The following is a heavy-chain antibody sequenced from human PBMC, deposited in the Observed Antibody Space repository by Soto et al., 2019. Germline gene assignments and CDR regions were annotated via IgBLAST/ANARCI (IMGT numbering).Heavy chain of an antibody. J-gene: IGHJ1*01. V-gene: IGHV1-24*01. CDR3: ATDIIPLTMVRGNAEYFQH. CDR2: FDPEDGET. Sequence: ASVKVSCKVSGYTLTDLSMHWVRQAPGKGLEWMGGFDPEDGETIYAQKFQGRVTMTEDTSTDTAYMELSSLRSEDTAVYYCATDIIPLTMVRGNAEYFQHWGQGTLVTVSS. CDR1: GYTLTDLS. D-gene: IGHD3-10*01.